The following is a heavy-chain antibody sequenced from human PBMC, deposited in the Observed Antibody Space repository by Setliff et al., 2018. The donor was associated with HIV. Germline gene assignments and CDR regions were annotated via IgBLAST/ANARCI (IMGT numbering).Heavy chain of an antibody. J-gene: IGHJ1*01. CDR3: ARGGYYFGSPLIEYFQH. D-gene: IGHD3-22*01. CDR1: GGSISNYY. V-gene: IGHV4-4*07. Sequence: TSETLSLTCTVSGGSISNYYWSWIRQPAGKGLEWIGRIYTSGSTNYNPSLKSRVTMSVDTSKNQFSLKLTSVTAADTAVYYCARGGYYFGSPLIEYFQHWGQGTLVTVSS. CDR2: IYTSGST.